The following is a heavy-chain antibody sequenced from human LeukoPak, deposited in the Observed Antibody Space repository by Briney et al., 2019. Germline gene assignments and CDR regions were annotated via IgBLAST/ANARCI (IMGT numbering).Heavy chain of an antibody. CDR3: ARDPPAGYFDY. CDR1: ARSISSYY. D-gene: IGHD6-13*01. V-gene: IGHV4-4*07. J-gene: IGHJ4*02. Sequence: SETLSLTCTVAARSISSYYWSCVRQPAGDGIEWIGRIYTSGSTNYNPSLKSRVTMSVDTSKNQFSLKLSSVTAADTAVYYCARDPPAGYFDYWGQGTLVTVSS. CDR2: IYTSGST.